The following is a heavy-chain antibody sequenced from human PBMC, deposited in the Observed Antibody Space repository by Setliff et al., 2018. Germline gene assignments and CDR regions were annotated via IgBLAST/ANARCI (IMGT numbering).Heavy chain of an antibody. V-gene: IGHV4-39*07. CDR3: TVYNTGSSKDHY. CDR2: IYYSGST. J-gene: IGHJ4*02. Sequence: PSETLSLTCTVSGDSISSSSFYWGWIRQPPGKGLEWIGSIYYSGSTNYNPSLKSRVTISVDTSKNQFSLKLSSVTAADTALYYCTVYNTGSSKDHYWGQGTPVTVSS. CDR1: GDSISSSSFY. D-gene: IGHD2-8*02.